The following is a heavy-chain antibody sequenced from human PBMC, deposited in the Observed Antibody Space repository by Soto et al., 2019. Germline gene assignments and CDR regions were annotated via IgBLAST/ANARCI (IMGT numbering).Heavy chain of an antibody. J-gene: IGHJ3*02. D-gene: IGHD5-12*01. CDR3: ARDGDGYNDAFDI. Sequence: GGSLRLSCAASGFTFSSYWMNWVRQAPGKGLVWVSRINSGGSSTSYADSVKGRFTISRDNAKNTLYLQMNSLRAEDTAVYSCARDGDGYNDAFDIWGQGTLVTVSS. CDR2: INSGGSST. V-gene: IGHV3-74*01. CDR1: GFTFSSYW.